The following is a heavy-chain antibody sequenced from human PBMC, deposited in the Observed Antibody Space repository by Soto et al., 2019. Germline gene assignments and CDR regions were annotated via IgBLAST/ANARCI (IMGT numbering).Heavy chain of an antibody. Sequence: ASVKVSCKASGYIFTNYYIYWVRQAPGQGLEWMGLISAYNGNTNYAQRLQGRVTMTTDTSTSTAYMELRSLRSDDTAVYYCARGGSGGSYLDASDIWGQGTMVTVSS. CDR1: GYIFTNYY. D-gene: IGHD2-15*01. J-gene: IGHJ3*02. CDR2: ISAYNGNT. V-gene: IGHV1-18*01. CDR3: ARGGSGGSYLDASDI.